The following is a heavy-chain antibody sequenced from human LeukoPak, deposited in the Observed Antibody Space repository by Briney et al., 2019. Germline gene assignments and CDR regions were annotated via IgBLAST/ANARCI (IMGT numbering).Heavy chain of an antibody. Sequence: PGGSLRLSCVVSGFSFNTYWMSWVRQAPGKGLEWVANIKQDGSDKSYVDSVEGRFTISRDNAKNSVYLQMNSLRAEDTAVYYCARGPRYYYDSSSYSYFDYWGQGTLVTVSS. V-gene: IGHV3-7*01. D-gene: IGHD3-22*01. CDR3: ARGPRYYYDSSSYSYFDY. J-gene: IGHJ4*02. CDR1: GFSFNTYW. CDR2: IKQDGSDK.